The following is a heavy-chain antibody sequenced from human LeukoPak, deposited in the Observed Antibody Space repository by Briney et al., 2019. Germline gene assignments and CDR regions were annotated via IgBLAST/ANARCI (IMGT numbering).Heavy chain of an antibody. CDR2: IKQDGTEK. V-gene: IGHV3-7*01. CDR1: GFTFSSYW. J-gene: IGHJ4*02. CDR3: ARGGAAEDLDY. Sequence: QAGGSLRLSCAASGFTFSSYWMSWVRQAPGKGLEWVASIKQDGTEKYYLDSLEGRFTISRDNAKNSLYLQMNSLRAEDTAVYYCARGGAAEDLDYWGQGTLVTVSS. D-gene: IGHD1-26*01.